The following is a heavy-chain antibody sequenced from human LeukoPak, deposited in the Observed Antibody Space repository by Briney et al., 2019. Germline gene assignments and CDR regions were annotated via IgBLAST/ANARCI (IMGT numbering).Heavy chain of an antibody. Sequence: APVKVSCKASGGTFSSYAISWVRQAPGQGLEWMGWISAYNGNTNYAQKLQGRVTMTTDTSTSTAYMELRSLRSDDTAVYYCARDGSSWYGSTYYYYGMDVWGQGTTVTVSS. CDR1: GGTFSSYA. CDR3: ARDGSSWYGSTYYYYGMDV. V-gene: IGHV1-18*01. D-gene: IGHD6-13*01. CDR2: ISAYNGNT. J-gene: IGHJ6*02.